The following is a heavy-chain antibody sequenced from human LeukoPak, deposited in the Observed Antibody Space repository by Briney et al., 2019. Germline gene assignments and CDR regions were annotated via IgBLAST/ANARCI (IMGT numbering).Heavy chain of an antibody. CDR3: ARGLVIAVAGTAGM. J-gene: IGHJ4*02. Sequence: PGRSLRLSCAASGFTFSSYAMHWVRQAPGKGLEWVAVISYDGSNKYYADSVKGRFTISRDNSKNTLYLQMNSLRAEDTAVYYCARGLVIAVAGTAGMGGQGTLVTVSS. CDR2: ISYDGSNK. D-gene: IGHD6-19*01. V-gene: IGHV3-30-3*01. CDR1: GFTFSSYA.